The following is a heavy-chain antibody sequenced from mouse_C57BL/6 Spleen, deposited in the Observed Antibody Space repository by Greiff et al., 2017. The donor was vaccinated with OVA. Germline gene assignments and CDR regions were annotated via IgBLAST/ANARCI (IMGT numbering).Heavy chain of an antibody. D-gene: IGHD2-4*01. J-gene: IGHJ4*01. CDR2: ISDGGSYT. CDR1: GFTFSSYA. V-gene: IGHV5-4*01. CDR3: ARDRDYDDYAMDY. Sequence: EVKVEESGGGLVKPGGSLKLSCAASGFTFSSYAMSWVRQTPEKRLEWVATISDGGSYTYYPDNVKGRFTISRDNAKNNLYLQMSHLKSEDTAMYYCARDRDYDDYAMDYWGQGTSVTVSS.